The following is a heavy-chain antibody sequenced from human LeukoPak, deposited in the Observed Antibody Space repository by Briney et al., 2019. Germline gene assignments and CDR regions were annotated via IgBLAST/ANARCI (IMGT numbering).Heavy chain of an antibody. CDR3: ARNSGYDLYYFDY. Sequence: SVTVSCKASGGTFSSYAISWVRQAPGQGREWMGGIIPIFGTANYAQKFQGRVTITADESTSTAYMELSSLRSEDTAVYYCARNSGYDLYYFDYWGQGTLVTVSS. D-gene: IGHD5-12*01. V-gene: IGHV1-69*13. CDR2: IIPIFGTA. CDR1: GGTFSSYA. J-gene: IGHJ4*02.